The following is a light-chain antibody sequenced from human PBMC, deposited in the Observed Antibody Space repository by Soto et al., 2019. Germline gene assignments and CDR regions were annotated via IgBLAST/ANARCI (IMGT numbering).Light chain of an antibody. Sequence: EIVMTQSPATLSVSLGERATLSCRASQRVSSNLAWYQQKPGQAPRLLIYGASTRATGIPARFSGSGSGTEFTLTISSLQSEDFSVYYCQQYNNWPETFGQGTKVEI. CDR1: QRVSSN. CDR3: QQYNNWPET. CDR2: GAS. J-gene: IGKJ1*01. V-gene: IGKV3-15*01.